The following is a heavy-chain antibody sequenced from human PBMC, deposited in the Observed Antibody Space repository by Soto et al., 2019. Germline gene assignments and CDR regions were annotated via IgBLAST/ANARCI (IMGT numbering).Heavy chain of an antibody. V-gene: IGHV1-8*01. CDR1: GYTFTSYD. CDR2: MNPNSGNT. Sequence: QVQLVQSGAEVKKPGASVKVSCKASGYTFTSYDINWVRQATGQGLEWMGWMNPNSGNTGYAQKCQGGVXXXRXXSISTAYMELSSLRSEDTAVYYCARGITIFGVAPPWGQGTLVTVSS. J-gene: IGHJ5*02. CDR3: ARGITIFGVAPP. D-gene: IGHD3-3*01.